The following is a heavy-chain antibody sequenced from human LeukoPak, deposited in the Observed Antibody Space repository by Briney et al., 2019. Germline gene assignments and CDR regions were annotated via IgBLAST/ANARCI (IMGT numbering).Heavy chain of an antibody. J-gene: IGHJ4*02. V-gene: IGHV3-23*01. Sequence: GGSLRLSCAASEFTFSSYSMNWVRQAPGKGLEWVSAISGSGGSTYYADSVKGRFTISRDNSKNTLYLQMNSLRAEDTAVYYCAKVNSSSWTIYYFDYWGQGTLVTVSS. CDR1: EFTFSSYS. CDR2: ISGSGGST. CDR3: AKVNSSSWTIYYFDY. D-gene: IGHD6-13*01.